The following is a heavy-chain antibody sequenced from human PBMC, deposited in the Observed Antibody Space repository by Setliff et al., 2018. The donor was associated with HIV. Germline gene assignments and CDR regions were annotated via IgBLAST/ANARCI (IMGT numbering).Heavy chain of an antibody. CDR3: ARKLRPGHGMDV. J-gene: IGHJ6*02. Sequence: GESLKISCAASGFTFNNYWMAWVRQAPGKGLEWVSNINQDGSEKNYVDSVKGRFSISRDNAENSLYLQMSSLRAEDTAVYYCARKLRPGHGMDVWGQGTTVTVSS. CDR1: GFTFNNYW. CDR2: INQDGSEK. D-gene: IGHD3-10*01. V-gene: IGHV3-7*01.